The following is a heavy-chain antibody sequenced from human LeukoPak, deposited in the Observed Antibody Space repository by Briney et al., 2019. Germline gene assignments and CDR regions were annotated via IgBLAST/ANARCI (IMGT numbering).Heavy chain of an antibody. D-gene: IGHD3-22*01. Sequence: PSETLSLTCTVSGGSISSYYWSWIRQPPGKGLEWIGYIYYSGSTNYNPSLKSRVTLSVDTSKNQFSLKLSSVAAADTAVYYCARTLRGYYDSRENWFDPWGQGTLVTVSS. CDR1: GGSISSYY. CDR3: ARTLRGYYDSRENWFDP. CDR2: IYYSGST. J-gene: IGHJ5*02. V-gene: IGHV4-59*01.